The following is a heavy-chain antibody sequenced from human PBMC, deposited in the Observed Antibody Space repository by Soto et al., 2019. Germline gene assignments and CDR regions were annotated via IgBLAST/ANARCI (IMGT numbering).Heavy chain of an antibody. CDR3: ARHGQWLGTNWYFDR. J-gene: IGHJ2*01. CDR1: GYTFTSYG. Sequence: QVQLVQSGAEVKKPGASVKVSCKASGYTFTSYGISWVRQAPGQGLEWMGWISAYNGNTNYAQKLQGRVTMTTDTTTSTAYMELKNLRSDDTAVYYCARHGQWLGTNWYFDRWGRGTLVTVSS. V-gene: IGHV1-18*01. D-gene: IGHD6-19*01. CDR2: ISAYNGNT.